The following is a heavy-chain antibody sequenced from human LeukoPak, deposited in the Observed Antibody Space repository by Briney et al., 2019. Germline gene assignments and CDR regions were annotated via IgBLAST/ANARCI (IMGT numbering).Heavy chain of an antibody. J-gene: IGHJ6*03. CDR2: IIPIFGTA. V-gene: IGHV1-69*13. Sequence: SVKVSCKASGGTFSSYAISWVRQAPGQGLEWMGGIIPIFGTANYAQKFQGRVTITADESTSTAYMELSSLRSEDTAVYYCARIGNWGTGYYYYYMDVWGKGTTVTVSS. CDR1: GGTFSSYA. D-gene: IGHD7-27*01. CDR3: ARIGNWGTGYYYYYMDV.